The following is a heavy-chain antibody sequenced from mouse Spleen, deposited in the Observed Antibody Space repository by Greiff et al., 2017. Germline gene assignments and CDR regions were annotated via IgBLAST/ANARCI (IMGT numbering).Heavy chain of an antibody. V-gene: IGHV14-1*01. CDR3: TFYYGSRGYYFDY. CDR1: GFNIKDYY. Sequence: VQLQQSGAELVRPGASVKLSCTASGFNIKDYYMHWVKQRPEQGLEWIGRIDPEDGDTEYAPKFQGKATMTADTSSNTAYLQLSSLTSEDTAVYYCTFYYGSRGYYFDYWGQGTTLTVSS. CDR2: IDPEDGDT. D-gene: IGHD1-1*01. J-gene: IGHJ2*01.